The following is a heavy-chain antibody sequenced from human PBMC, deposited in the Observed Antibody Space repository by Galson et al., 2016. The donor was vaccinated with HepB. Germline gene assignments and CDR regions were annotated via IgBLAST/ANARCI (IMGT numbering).Heavy chain of an antibody. V-gene: IGHV3-30*03. CDR2: TSSDESVK. J-gene: IGHJ4*02. CDR3: ARDIGDCSSGTCYSDYLDY. D-gene: IGHD2-15*01. CDR1: GFTFSIYG. Sequence: SLRLSCAASGFTFSIYGMHWIRQAPGKGLEWVATTSSDESVKHYADPVQGRFTISKDNFKNTLYLQMSSLRAEDSAVYYCARDIGDCSSGTCYSDYLDYWGQGTLVAVSS.